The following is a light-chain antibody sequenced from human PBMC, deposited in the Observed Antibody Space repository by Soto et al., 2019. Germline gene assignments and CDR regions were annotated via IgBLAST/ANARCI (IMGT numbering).Light chain of an antibody. CDR3: CSYARTVI. V-gene: IGLV2-23*02. CDR2: EVS. Sequence: QSVLTQPVSVSGSPGQSITISCTGTSSDIGNYNLVSWYQQHPGKAPKIMIYEVSKRPSGVSNRFSGSKSGNTASLTISGLQAEDEADYYCCSYARTVIFGGGTKLTVL. J-gene: IGLJ2*01. CDR1: SSDIGNYNL.